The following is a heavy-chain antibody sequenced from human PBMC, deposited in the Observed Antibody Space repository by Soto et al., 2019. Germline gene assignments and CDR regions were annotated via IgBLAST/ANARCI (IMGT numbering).Heavy chain of an antibody. CDR3: ARKLEASIRRVEWFSYKWFDP. D-gene: IGHD3-9*01. CDR2: ITFRGVT. V-gene: IGHV4-34*01. J-gene: IGHJ5*02. CDR1: GDSLSGYA. Sequence: LSLTCDVHGDSLSGYAWSWIRQPPGKGLEWIGEITFRGVTNYHPSLKSRVSMSVDTSKNRISLNVSSVTAADTALYFCARKLEASIRRVEWFSYKWFDPWGPGTLVTVSS.